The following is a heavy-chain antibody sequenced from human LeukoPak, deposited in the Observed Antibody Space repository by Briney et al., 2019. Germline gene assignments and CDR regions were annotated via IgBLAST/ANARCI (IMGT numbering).Heavy chain of an antibody. CDR2: IWYDGSNK. J-gene: IGHJ4*02. CDR3: ARDWDNDYGDPLLDY. D-gene: IGHD4-17*01. Sequence: PGGSLRLSCAASGFTFSSYGMHWVRQAPGKGLEWVAVIWYDGSNKYYADSVKGRFTISRDNSKNTLYLQMNSLRAEDTAVYYCARDWDNDYGDPLLDYWGQGTLVTVSS. CDR1: GFTFSSYG. V-gene: IGHV3-33*01.